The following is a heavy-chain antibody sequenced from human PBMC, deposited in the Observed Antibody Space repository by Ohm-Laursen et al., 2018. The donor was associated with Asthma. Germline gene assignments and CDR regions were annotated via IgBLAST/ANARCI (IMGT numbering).Heavy chain of an antibody. CDR2: MYYSGST. Sequence: SQTLSLTCIVSGGSIDRSNYYWGWIRQPPGKGLERIGSMYYSGSTYLNPSLKSRVAISVDTAKTQFSLKLSSVTPADTAVYFCFLSGYILEYWGQGSLVAVSS. CDR3: FLSGYILEY. V-gene: IGHV4-39*01. J-gene: IGHJ1*01. D-gene: IGHD3-3*01. CDR1: GGSIDRSNYY.